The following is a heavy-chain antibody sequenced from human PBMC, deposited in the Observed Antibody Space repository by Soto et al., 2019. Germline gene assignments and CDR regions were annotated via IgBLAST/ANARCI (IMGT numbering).Heavy chain of an antibody. CDR3: ATVEGSGGALDKNY. V-gene: IGHV1-24*01. Sequence: ASVKGSCKVSGYTMTELSMDWVRQAHGKGLEWMGGFDPEDGETIYAQKFQGRVTMTEDTSTDTAYMELSSLRSEDTAVYYCATVEGSGGALDKNYWGQGTLVTVSS. J-gene: IGHJ4*02. CDR2: FDPEDGET. CDR1: GYTMTELS. D-gene: IGHD3-10*01.